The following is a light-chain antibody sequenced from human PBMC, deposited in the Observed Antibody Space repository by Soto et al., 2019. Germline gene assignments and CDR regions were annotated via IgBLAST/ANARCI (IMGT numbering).Light chain of an antibody. CDR2: EVN. CDR3: CSYVGSSILM. Sequence: QSVLTQPASVSGSPGQSITISCNGTSSDVGLYNLVSWYQHLPGKAPKLIIYEVNERPSGISDRFSGSKSGNTASLTISGLQDEDEADYYCCSYVGSSILMFGGGTKVTVL. V-gene: IGLV2-23*02. J-gene: IGLJ3*02. CDR1: SSDVGLYNL.